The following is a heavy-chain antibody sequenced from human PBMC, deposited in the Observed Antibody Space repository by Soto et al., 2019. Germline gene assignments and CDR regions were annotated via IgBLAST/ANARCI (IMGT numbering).Heavy chain of an antibody. D-gene: IGHD3-10*01. CDR3: ARDGGLWPYAFDI. CDR1: GFTFSSYA. Sequence: RLSCAASGFTFSSYAMHWVRQAPGKGLEWVAVISYDGSNKYYADSVKGRFTISRDNSKNTLYLQMNSLRAEDTAVYYCARDGGLWPYAFDIWGQGTMVTVSS. V-gene: IGHV3-30-3*01. CDR2: ISYDGSNK. J-gene: IGHJ3*02.